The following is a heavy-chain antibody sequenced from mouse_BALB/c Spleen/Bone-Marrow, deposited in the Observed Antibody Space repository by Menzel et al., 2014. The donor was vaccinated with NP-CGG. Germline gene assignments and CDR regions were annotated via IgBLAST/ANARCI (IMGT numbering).Heavy chain of an antibody. J-gene: IGHJ3*01. CDR2: IWAGGST. CDR1: GFSLTNYC. CDR3: ARCGAGATLAY. Sequence: VQRVESGPGLVSPSQSLSITCTVSGFSLTNYCVHWVRQPPGKGLEWLGAIWAGGSTNYKSALMARLSISKDNSKSQVFLKMNRLQTDDTAMYYCARCGAGATLAYWGQGTLLTVSA. D-gene: IGHD3-1*01. V-gene: IGHV2-9*02.